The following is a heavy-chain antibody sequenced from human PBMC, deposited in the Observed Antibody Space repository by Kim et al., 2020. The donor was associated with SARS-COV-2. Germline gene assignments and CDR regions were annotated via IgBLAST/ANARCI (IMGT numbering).Heavy chain of an antibody. V-gene: IGHV6-1*01. D-gene: IGHD5-18*01. J-gene: IGHJ4*02. Sequence: DYAVSVKSRLSINPDQSKNQFSLQLNSVTLEDTAVYYCARGQRSSFDYWGQGTLVTVSS. CDR3: ARGQRSSFDY.